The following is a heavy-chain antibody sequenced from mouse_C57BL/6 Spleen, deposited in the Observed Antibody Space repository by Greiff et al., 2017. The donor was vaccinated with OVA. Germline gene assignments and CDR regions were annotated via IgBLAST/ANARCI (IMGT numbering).Heavy chain of an antibody. Sequence: QVQLQQPGPELVKPGASVKISCKASGYAFTSSWMNWVKQRPGKGLEWIGRIYPGDGDTNYNGKFKGKATLTADKSSSTAYMQLSSLASEDSAVYFCARCFDYGYFDYWGQGTTLTVSS. V-gene: IGHV1-82*01. D-gene: IGHD2-4*01. CDR3: ARCFDYGYFDY. J-gene: IGHJ2*01. CDR2: IYPGDGDT. CDR1: GYAFTSSW.